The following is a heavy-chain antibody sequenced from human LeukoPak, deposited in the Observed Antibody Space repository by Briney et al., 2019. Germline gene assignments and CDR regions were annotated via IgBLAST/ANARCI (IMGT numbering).Heavy chain of an antibody. Sequence: PSQTLSLTCTVSGGSISNAAYYWSWIRQPPGKGLEWIGYIHYTGSTYYNPSLRSRVTISVDTSKNQFSLKLSSVTAADTAVYYCARRQLWLHYFDYWGQGTLVTVSS. V-gene: IGHV4-30-4*01. CDR2: IHYTGST. CDR1: GGSISNAAYY. D-gene: IGHD5-18*01. J-gene: IGHJ4*02. CDR3: ARRQLWLHYFDY.